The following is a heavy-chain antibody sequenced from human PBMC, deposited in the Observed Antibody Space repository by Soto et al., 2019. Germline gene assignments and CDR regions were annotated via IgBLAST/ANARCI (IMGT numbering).Heavy chain of an antibody. Sequence: EVQLVESGGGLVQPGGSLRLSCAASGFSINNTWMHWVRQAPGKGLEWVGRVKSKADGGTADYAAPVKGRFTVSRDDSKNTQYLQMNSLKMEDTAVYYCNSYPDFWGGHTPLWGQGTLVTVSS. CDR1: GFSINNTW. CDR3: NSYPDFWGGHTPL. CDR2: VKSKADGGTA. D-gene: IGHD3-3*01. V-gene: IGHV3-15*07. J-gene: IGHJ4*02.